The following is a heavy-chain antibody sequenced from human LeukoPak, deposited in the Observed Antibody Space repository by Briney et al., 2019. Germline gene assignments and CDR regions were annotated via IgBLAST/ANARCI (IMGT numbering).Heavy chain of an antibody. CDR1: GYSFTSYW. D-gene: IGHD1-14*01. CDR2: IYPGDSDT. CDR3: ARRRGRDRGAFDI. J-gene: IGHJ3*02. Sequence: GESLKISCKGSGYSFTSYWIGWVRQMPGKGLEWMGIIYPGDSDTRYSPSFQGQVTVSADKSITTAYLQWSGLKASDTAMYYCARRRGRDRGAFDIWGQGTMVTVSS. V-gene: IGHV5-51*01.